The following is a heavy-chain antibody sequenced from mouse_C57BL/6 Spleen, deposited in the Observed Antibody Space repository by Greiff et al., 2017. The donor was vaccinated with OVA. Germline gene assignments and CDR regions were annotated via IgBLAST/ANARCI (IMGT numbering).Heavy chain of an antibody. V-gene: IGHV1-82*01. D-gene: IGHD4-1*01. Sequence: VQLQQSGPELVKPGASVKISCKASGYAFSSSWMNWVKQRPGKGLEWIGRIYPGDGDTNYNGKFKGKATLTADKSSSTAYMQLSSLTSEDSAVYFCAREWDGFAYWGQGTLVTVSA. CDR2: IYPGDGDT. CDR1: GYAFSSSW. CDR3: AREWDGFAY. J-gene: IGHJ3*01.